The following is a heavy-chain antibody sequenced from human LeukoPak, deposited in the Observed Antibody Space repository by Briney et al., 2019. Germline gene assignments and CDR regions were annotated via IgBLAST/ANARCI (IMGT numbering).Heavy chain of an antibody. CDR1: GDSSSNSIYY. CDR2: IDYSGST. V-gene: IGHV4-39*07. Sequence: PSGTLSLTCTVSGDSSSNSIYYWGWIRQPPGRGLEWIGSIDYSGSTYYNPSLKSRATISIDMSKNQFSLKLSSVTAADTAVYYCAREYTLYRSGWFLDYWGQGTVVTVSS. J-gene: IGHJ4*02. CDR3: AREYTLYRSGWFLDY. D-gene: IGHD6-19*01.